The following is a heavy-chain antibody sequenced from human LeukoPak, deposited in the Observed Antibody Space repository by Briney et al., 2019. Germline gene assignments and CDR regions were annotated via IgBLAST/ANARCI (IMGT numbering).Heavy chain of an antibody. CDR3: ARRRGDRIDY. J-gene: IGHJ4*02. CDR2: IYPGDSDT. CDR1: GYIFTSYW. D-gene: IGHD3-16*01. Sequence: PGESLQISCQGSGYIFTSYWIGRGRQLPGKGLEWMGIIYPGDSDTRYSPSCQGQVTISADKSISTAYLQWSSLKASDTAMYYCARRRGDRIDYWGQGTLVTVSS. V-gene: IGHV5-51*01.